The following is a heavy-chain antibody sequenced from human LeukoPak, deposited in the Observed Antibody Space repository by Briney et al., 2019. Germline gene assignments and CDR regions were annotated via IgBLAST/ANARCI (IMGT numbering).Heavy chain of an antibody. V-gene: IGHV4-61*02. D-gene: IGHD6-6*01. CDR3: ARGSYSSSSFLDY. Sequence: SETLSLTCTVSGGSISSGSYYWSWIRQPAGKGLEWIGRIYTSGSTNYNPSLKSRVTISVDTSKNQFSLKLSSVTAADTAVYYCARGSYSSSSFLDYWGQGTLVTVSS. CDR2: IYTSGST. CDR1: GGSISSGSYY. J-gene: IGHJ4*02.